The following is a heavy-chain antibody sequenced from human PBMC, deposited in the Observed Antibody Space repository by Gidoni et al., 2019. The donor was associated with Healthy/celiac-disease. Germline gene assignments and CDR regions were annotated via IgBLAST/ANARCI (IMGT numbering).Heavy chain of an antibody. V-gene: IGHV3-30*18. J-gene: IGHJ6*02. CDR1: GFTVSRYG. D-gene: IGHD6-19*01. CDR3: AKASSSGWGGYYYYYGMDV. CDR2: ISYDGSNK. Sequence: QVQLVESGGGVVQPGRSLRLSCAAAGFTVSRYGMTWVRQAPGKGLEWVAVISYDGSNKYYADSVKGRFTISRDNSKNTLYLQMNSLRAEDTAVYYCAKASSSGWGGYYYYYGMDVWGQGTTVTVSS.